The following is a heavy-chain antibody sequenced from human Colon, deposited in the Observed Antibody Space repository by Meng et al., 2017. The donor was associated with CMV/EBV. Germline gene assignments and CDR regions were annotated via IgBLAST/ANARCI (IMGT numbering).Heavy chain of an antibody. Sequence: GESLKISCAASGFSFSNYEMSWVRQAPGKGLDWVSSISGDSVDTYFGDSVRGRFAISRDASKNTLYLQMNSLRAEDTAVYYCAKTPSTVAFDIWGQGTMVTVSS. CDR3: AKTPSTVAFDI. CDR1: GFSFSNYE. V-gene: IGHV3-23*01. J-gene: IGHJ3*02. CDR2: ISGDSVDT.